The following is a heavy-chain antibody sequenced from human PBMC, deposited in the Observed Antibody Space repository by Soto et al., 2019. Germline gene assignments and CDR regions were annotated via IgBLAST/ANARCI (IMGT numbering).Heavy chain of an antibody. V-gene: IGHV3-66*01. J-gene: IGHJ4*02. Sequence: EVQLVESGGGLVQPGGSLRLSCAASGFTVSSNYMSRVRQAPGKGLEWVSVIYSGGSTYYADSVKGRFTISRDNSKNTLYLQMNSLRAEDTAVYYCARDYWDFGVVDYWGQGTLVTVSS. CDR1: GFTVSSNY. CDR3: ARDYWDFGVVDY. D-gene: IGHD3-3*01. CDR2: IYSGGST.